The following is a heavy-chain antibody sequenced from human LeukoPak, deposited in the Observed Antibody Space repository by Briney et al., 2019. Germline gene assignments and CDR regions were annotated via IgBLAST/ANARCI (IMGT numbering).Heavy chain of an antibody. CDR3: ARDREYSSSWYAA. CDR2: INPNSGGT. D-gene: IGHD6-13*01. Sequence: ASVKVSCKASGYTFTGYYMHWVRQAPGQGLEWMGWINPNSGGTNYAQKFQGRVTMTRDTSISTAYMELSRLRSDDTAVCYCARDREYSSSWYAAWGQGTLVTVSS. J-gene: IGHJ5*02. CDR1: GYTFTGYY. V-gene: IGHV1-2*02.